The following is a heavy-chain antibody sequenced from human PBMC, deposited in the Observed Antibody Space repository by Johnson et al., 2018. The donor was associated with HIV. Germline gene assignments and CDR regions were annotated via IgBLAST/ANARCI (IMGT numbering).Heavy chain of an antibody. D-gene: IGHD3-22*01. Sequence: VQLVESGGGLIQPGGSLRLSCAASGFTFSSNYMSWVRQAPGKGLEWVSVIYSGGSTYYADSVKGRFTISRDNSKNTLYLQMNSLRAEDTAVYYCAKDQASGYYCDAFDIWGQGTMVTVSS. CDR2: IYSGGST. J-gene: IGHJ3*02. CDR3: AKDQASGYYCDAFDI. CDR1: GFTFSSNY. V-gene: IGHV3-53*01.